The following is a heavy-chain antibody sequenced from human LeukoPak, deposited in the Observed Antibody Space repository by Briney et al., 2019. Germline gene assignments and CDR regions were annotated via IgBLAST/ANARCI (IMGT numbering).Heavy chain of an antibody. CDR2: IYTSGST. D-gene: IGHD2-8*01. CDR1: SRFISSYY. CDR3: ARERPVSHNWFDP. V-gene: IGHV4-4*07. J-gene: IGHJ5*02. Sequence: SETLSLTCSLSSRFISSYYWRWPRHPAEGGLVWSGCIYTSGSTNYQPSLQSRVTMSVDTSKNQFSLKLSSVTAADTAVYYCARERPVSHNWFDPWGQRTLVTVSS.